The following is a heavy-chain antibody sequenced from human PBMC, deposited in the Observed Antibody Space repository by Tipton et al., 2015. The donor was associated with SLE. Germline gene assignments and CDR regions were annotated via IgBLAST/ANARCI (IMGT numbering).Heavy chain of an antibody. CDR3: ARSEYSSGWVY. D-gene: IGHD6-19*01. J-gene: IGHJ4*02. Sequence: LSCTVSGGSISSYYWSWIRQPPGKGLEWIGYIYYSGSTNYNPSLKSRVTISVDTSKNQFSLKLSSVTAADTAVYYCARSEYSSGWVYWGLGTRVTVSS. CDR2: IYYSGST. CDR1: GGSISSYY. V-gene: IGHV4-59*01.